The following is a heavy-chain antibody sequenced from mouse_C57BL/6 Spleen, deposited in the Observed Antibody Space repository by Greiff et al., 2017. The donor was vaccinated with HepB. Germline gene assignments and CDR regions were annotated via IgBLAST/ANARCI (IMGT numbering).Heavy chain of an antibody. V-gene: IGHV1-26*01. D-gene: IGHD2-4*01. CDR3: ARSDDYERDFDY. J-gene: IGHJ2*01. CDR2: INPNNGGT. Sequence: EVKLQQSGPELVKPGASVKISCKASGYTFTDYYMNWVKQSHGKSLEWIGDINPNNGGTSYNQKFKGKATLTVDKSSSTAYMELRSLTSEDSAVYYCARSDDYERDFDYWGQGTTLTVSS. CDR1: GYTFTDYY.